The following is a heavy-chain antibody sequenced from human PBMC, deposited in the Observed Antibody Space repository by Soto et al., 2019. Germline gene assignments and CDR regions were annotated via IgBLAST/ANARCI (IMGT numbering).Heavy chain of an antibody. D-gene: IGHD4-4*01. CDR2: IYYSGST. Sequence: PSETLSVTCTVSCGSISSSSYFWGWIRQPPGKGLEWIGSIYYSGSTYYNPSLKSRVTVSVDTSKNQFSLKLSSVTAADTAVYYCARHPSNSWFDPWGQGTLVTVSS. J-gene: IGHJ5*02. CDR3: ARHPSNSWFDP. CDR1: CGSISSSSYF. V-gene: IGHV4-39*01.